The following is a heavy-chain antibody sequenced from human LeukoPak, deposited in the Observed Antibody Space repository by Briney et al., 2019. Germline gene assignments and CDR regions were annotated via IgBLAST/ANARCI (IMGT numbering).Heavy chain of an antibody. CDR3: ARDVESNYYDSSGYYSYGMDV. CDR1: GYTFTSYD. V-gene: IGHV1-8*01. CDR2: MNPNSGNT. Sequence: ASVKVSCKASGYTFTSYDINWLRQATGQGLEWMGWMNPNSGNTGYAQKFQGRVTMTRNTSISTAYMELSSLRPEDTAVYYCARDVESNYYDSSGYYSYGMDVWGQGTTVTVSS. D-gene: IGHD3-22*01. J-gene: IGHJ6*02.